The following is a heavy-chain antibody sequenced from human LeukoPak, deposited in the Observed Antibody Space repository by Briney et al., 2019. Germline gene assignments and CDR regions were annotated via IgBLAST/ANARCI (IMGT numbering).Heavy chain of an antibody. D-gene: IGHD3-22*01. V-gene: IGHV3-30*03. CDR2: ISNDGNNK. CDR1: GLPFSSYG. CDR3: ARVLHKRNYDSSVYYGY. J-gene: IGHJ4*02. Sequence: GGSLRLSCAASGLPFSSYGMHWVRQAPGKGLERVAAISNDGNNKFYADSVKGRFTISRDNPKNTMNLQMNSLRAEDTAVYYCARVLHKRNYDSSVYYGYWGQGTLVTVSS.